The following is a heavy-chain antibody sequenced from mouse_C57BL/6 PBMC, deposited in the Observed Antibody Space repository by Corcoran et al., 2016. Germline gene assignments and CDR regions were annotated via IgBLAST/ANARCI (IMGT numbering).Heavy chain of an antibody. Sequence: EVQLQQSGPELVKPGASVKISCKASGYTFTDYYMNWVKQSHGKSLEWIGDINPNNGGTSYNQKFKGKATLTVDKSSSTAYMELRSLTSEDSAVYYCARYYYGSSYGYYFDYWGQGTTLTVSS. CDR2: INPNNGGT. V-gene: IGHV1-26*01. J-gene: IGHJ2*01. CDR1: GYTFTDYY. CDR3: ARYYYGSSYGYYFDY. D-gene: IGHD1-1*01.